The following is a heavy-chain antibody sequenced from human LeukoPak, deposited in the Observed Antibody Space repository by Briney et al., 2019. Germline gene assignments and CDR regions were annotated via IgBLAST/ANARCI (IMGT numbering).Heavy chain of an antibody. CDR1: GYTFTSYY. CDR2: INPSGGST. Sequence: ASVKVSCKASGYTFTSYYMHWVRQAPGQGPEWMGIINPSGGSTSYAQKFQGRVTMTRDTSTSTVYMELSSLRSEDTAVYYCARGSVVVVTAILSLGYWGQGTLVTVSS. D-gene: IGHD2-21*02. J-gene: IGHJ4*02. V-gene: IGHV1-46*01. CDR3: ARGSVVVVTAILSLGY.